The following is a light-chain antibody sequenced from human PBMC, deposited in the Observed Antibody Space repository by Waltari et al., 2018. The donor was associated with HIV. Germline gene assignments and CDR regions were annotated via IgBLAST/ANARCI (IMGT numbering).Light chain of an antibody. CDR2: SNY. J-gene: IGLJ3*02. V-gene: IGLV1-44*01. CDR1: SSTIGSNT. CDR3: ATWDDSLNGRV. Sequence: QSVLTQPPSASGTPGQRVPISCSGSSSTIGSNTVNWYQQLPGTAPKLLIYSNYHRPSGVPDRFSGSKSGTSASLAISGLQSEDEADYYCATWDDSLNGRVFGGGTKLTVL.